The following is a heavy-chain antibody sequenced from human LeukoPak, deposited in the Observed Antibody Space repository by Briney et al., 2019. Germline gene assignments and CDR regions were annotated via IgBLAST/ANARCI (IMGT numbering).Heavy chain of an antibody. J-gene: IGHJ4*02. CDR2: IYPKSSVT. CDR1: GYIFTDYY. CDR3: VRPAYCGPNCYYYFDS. D-gene: IGHD2-21*01. V-gene: IGHV1-2*02. Sequence: GASVKVSCKTSGYIFTDYYMHWLRQAPGQGLEWMGYIYPKSSVTKYGQNFQGRATMTWDTSISTAYMDLSGLSSDDTAVYYCVRPAYCGPNCYYYFDSWGQGTLVTVSS.